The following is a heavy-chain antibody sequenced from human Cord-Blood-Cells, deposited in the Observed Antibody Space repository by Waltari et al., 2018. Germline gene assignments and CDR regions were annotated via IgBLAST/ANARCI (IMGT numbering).Heavy chain of an antibody. J-gene: IGHJ5*02. CDR2: ISGSGGTT. D-gene: IGHD3-3*01. V-gene: IGHV3-23*04. Sequence: EVQLVESGGGLVQPGGSLRLSCAASGFTFSSYAMSWVRQAPGKGLEWVSAISGSGGTTYQPDSGKGRFTNCRDNSKNTLYLKMNSLRAEDTAVYYCAKASTPVLRFLEWLLYNWFDPWGQGTLVTVSS. CDR1: GFTFSSYA. CDR3: AKASTPVLRFLEWLLYNWFDP.